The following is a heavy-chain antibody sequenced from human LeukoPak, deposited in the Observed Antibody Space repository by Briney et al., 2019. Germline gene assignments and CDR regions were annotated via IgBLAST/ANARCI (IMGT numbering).Heavy chain of an antibody. V-gene: IGHV3-30*02. CDR3: AKDLERFGELLQFDY. CDR1: GFTFSSYG. CDR2: IRYDGSNK. Sequence: GGSLRLSCAASGFTFSSYGMHWVRQAPGKGLEWVAFIRYDGSNKYYADSVKGRFTISRDNSKNTLYLQMNSLRAEVTAVYYCAKDLERFGELLQFDYWGQGTLVTVSS. D-gene: IGHD3-10*01. J-gene: IGHJ4*02.